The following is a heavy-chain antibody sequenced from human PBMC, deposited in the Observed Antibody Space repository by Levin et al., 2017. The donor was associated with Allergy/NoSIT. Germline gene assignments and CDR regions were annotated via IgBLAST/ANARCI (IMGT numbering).Heavy chain of an antibody. Sequence: GGSLRLSCAASGFTFSGSAIHWVRQASGKGLEWVGRIRSKPNNYATAYAASVKGRFTISRDDSRNTAYLQMNSLKTEDTAVYYCTRQSVAGTGDFDYWGQGTLVTVSS. CDR2: IRSKPNNYAT. J-gene: IGHJ4*02. V-gene: IGHV3-73*01. D-gene: IGHD6-19*01. CDR1: GFTFSGSA. CDR3: TRQSVAGTGDFDY.